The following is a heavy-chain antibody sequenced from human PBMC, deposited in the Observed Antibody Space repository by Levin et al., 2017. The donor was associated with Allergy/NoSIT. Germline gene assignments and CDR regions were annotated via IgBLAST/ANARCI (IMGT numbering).Heavy chain of an antibody. J-gene: IGHJ6*03. CDR3: ASHFNWNDGILPNYYYYMDV. Sequence: SVKVSCKASGGTFSSYTISWVRQAPGQGLEWMGRIIPILGIANYAQKFQGRVTITADKSTSTAYMELSSLRSEDTAVYYCASHFNWNDGILPNYYYYMDVWGKGTTVTVSS. CDR1: GGTFSSYT. V-gene: IGHV1-69*02. CDR2: IIPILGIA. D-gene: IGHD1-20*01.